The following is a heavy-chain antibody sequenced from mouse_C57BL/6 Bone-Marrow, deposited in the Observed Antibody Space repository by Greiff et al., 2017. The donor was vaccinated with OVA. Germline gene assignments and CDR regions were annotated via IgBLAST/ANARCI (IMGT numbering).Heavy chain of an antibody. CDR1: GYTFTSYW. CDR2: IDPNSGGT. J-gene: IGHJ2*01. D-gene: IGHD1-1*01. Sequence: QVQLKQPGAELVKPGASVKLSCKASGYTFTSYWMHWVKQRPGRGLEWIGRIDPNSGGTKYNEKFKSKATLTVDKPSSTAYMQLSSLTSEDSAVYYCARFITTVVATSYFDYWGQGTTLTVSS. CDR3: ARFITTVVATSYFDY. V-gene: IGHV1-72*01.